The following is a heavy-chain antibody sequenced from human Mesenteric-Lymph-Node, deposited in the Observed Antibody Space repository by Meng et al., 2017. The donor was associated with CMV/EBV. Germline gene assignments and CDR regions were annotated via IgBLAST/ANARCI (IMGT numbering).Heavy chain of an antibody. Sequence: QVQLVQSGAEVKKPGSSVQVSCKASGGTFSSYTISWGRQAPGQGLEWMGRIIPILGIANYAQKFQGRVTITADKSTSTAYMELSSLRSEDTAVYYCAGGIAAAGSRWFDPWGQGTLVTVSS. CDR2: IIPILGIA. CDR1: GGTFSSYT. CDR3: AGGIAAAGSRWFDP. D-gene: IGHD6-13*01. V-gene: IGHV1-69*02. J-gene: IGHJ5*02.